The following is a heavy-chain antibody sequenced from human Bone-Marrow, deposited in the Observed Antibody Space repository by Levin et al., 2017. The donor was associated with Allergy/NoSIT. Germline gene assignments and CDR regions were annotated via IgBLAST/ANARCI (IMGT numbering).Heavy chain of an antibody. J-gene: IGHJ6*02. V-gene: IGHV3-20*01. CDR3: ARVPGIVGPTVRYYGLDV. D-gene: IGHD1-26*01. CDR1: GFKLEAYA. CDR2: LSLDGGSS. Sequence: GGSLRLSCAASGFKLEAYAMAWVRQAPGKGLEWVSGLSLDGGSSSYADSVKGRFTISSDSAKNSFYLQMDGLRAEDTAVYHCARVPGIVGPTVRYYGLDVWGPGTTVNVSS.